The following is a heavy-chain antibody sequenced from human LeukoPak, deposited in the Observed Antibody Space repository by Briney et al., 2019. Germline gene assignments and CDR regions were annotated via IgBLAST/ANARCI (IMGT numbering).Heavy chain of an antibody. CDR3: ARGGGALYGMDV. CDR1: GFTFSSYA. CDR2: ISGSGGST. V-gene: IGHV3-23*01. Sequence: SLRLSCAASGFTFSSYAMSWVRQAPGKGLEWVSAISGSGGSTCYADSVKGRFTISRDNSKNTLYLQMNGLRAEDTAVYYCARGGGALYGMDVWGQGTTVTVSS. D-gene: IGHD2-21*01. J-gene: IGHJ6*02.